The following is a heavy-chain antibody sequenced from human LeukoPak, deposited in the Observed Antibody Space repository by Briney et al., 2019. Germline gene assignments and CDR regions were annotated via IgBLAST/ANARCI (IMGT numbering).Heavy chain of an antibody. Sequence: GRSLRLSCAASGFTFSSYAMHWVRQAPGKGLEWVAVISYDGSNKYYADSVKGRFTISRDNSKNTLYLQMNSLRAEDTAVYYCARDHLRGVISWGGPEYYFDYWGQGTLVTVSS. D-gene: IGHD3-10*01. CDR3: ARDHLRGVISWGGPEYYFDY. CDR2: ISYDGSNK. CDR1: GFTFSSYA. J-gene: IGHJ4*02. V-gene: IGHV3-30*04.